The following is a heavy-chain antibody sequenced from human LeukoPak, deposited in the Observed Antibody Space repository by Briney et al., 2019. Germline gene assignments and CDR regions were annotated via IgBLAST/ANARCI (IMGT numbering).Heavy chain of an antibody. CDR1: GYTFTSYE. V-gene: IGHV1-8*01. CDR3: ARRAESPYYYYYYMDV. Sequence: ASVKVSCKASGYTFTSYEIMWVRQATGQGLEWMGWMNANSGTTHYEQNFQGRVTMTRNTPTSTAYMELSRLRSEDTGVYYCARRAESPYYYYYYMDVWGKGTTVTVSS. CDR2: MNANSGTT. J-gene: IGHJ6*03.